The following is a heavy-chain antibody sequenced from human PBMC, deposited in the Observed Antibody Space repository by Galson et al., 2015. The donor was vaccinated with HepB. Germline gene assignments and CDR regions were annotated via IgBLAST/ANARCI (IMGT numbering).Heavy chain of an antibody. CDR2: ISASGDTT. D-gene: IGHD2-2*01. CDR3: AKDPASDTSPWFYFDS. J-gene: IGHJ4*02. CDR1: GFTFSNYA. Sequence: SLRLSCAASGFTFSNYAMSWVRQAPGKGLEWISFISASGDTTYHADSVKGRFIITGDNSKNTLYLQMSSLRADDTAVYFCAKDPASDTSPWFYFDSWGQGTLVTVSS. V-gene: IGHV3-23*01.